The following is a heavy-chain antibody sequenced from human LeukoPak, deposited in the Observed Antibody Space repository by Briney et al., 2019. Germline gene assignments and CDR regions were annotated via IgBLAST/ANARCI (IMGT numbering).Heavy chain of an antibody. CDR1: GGSISSSSYY. Sequence: PSETLSLTCTVSGGSISSSSYYWGWIRQPPGKGLEWIGSIYYSGSTYYNPSLKSRVTISVDTSKNQFSLKLSSVTAADTAVYYCARDPHYYDSSGPNGFDPWGQGTLVTVSS. D-gene: IGHD3-22*01. V-gene: IGHV4-39*07. CDR2: IYYSGST. CDR3: ARDPHYYDSSGPNGFDP. J-gene: IGHJ5*02.